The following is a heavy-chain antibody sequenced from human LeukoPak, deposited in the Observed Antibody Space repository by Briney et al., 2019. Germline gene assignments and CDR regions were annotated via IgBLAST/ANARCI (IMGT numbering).Heavy chain of an antibody. CDR3: ARGAIQLWFDY. CDR2: ISSSGSTI. CDR1: GFTFSSYE. Sequence: GGSLRLSCAASGFTFSSYEMNWVRQAPGKGLEWVSYISSSGSTIYYADSVKGRFTISRDNANNSLYLQMNSLRAEDTAVYYCARGAIQLWFDYWGQGTLVTVSS. D-gene: IGHD5-18*01. V-gene: IGHV3-48*03. J-gene: IGHJ4*02.